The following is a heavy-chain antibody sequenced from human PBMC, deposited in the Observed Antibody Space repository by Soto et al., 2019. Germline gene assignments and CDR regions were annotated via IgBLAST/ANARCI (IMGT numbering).Heavy chain of an antibody. CDR3: AREHGDYVQSCLDY. D-gene: IGHD4-17*01. V-gene: IGHV3-33*01. CDR2: IWYGGSNK. Sequence: PGGSLRLSCAASGFTFSSYGMHWVRQAPGKGLEWVAVIWYGGSNKYYADSVKGRYTISRDNSKNTLYLQMNSLRAEDTAVYYCAREHGDYVQSCLDYWGQGTLVTVSS. J-gene: IGHJ4*02. CDR1: GFTFSSYG.